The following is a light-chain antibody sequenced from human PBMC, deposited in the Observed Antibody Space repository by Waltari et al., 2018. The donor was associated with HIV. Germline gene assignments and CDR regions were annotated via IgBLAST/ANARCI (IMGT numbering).Light chain of an antibody. J-gene: IGLJ3*02. CDR2: RNN. Sequence: QTVLTQPPSASETPGRTITISCSGTSSNIGSHYVHCYVQLPHTAPKILIYRNNPRPSGVPGLFAGSKSGTSASLAISDLQSDDEADYYCASWDDSLSAWLFGGGTKLTVL. CDR3: ASWDDSLSAWL. CDR1: SSNIGSHY. V-gene: IGLV1-47*01.